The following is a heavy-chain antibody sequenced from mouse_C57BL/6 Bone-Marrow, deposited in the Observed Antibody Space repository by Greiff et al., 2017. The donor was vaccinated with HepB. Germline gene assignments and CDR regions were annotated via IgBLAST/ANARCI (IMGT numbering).Heavy chain of an antibody. CDR1: RFTFTDYY. Sequence: EVKVVESGGGLVQPGGSLSLSCAASRFTFTDYYMSWVRQPPGKALEWLGFIRNKANGYTTEYSASVKGRFTISRDNSQSILYLQMNALRAEDSATYYCARYTPMDYWGQGTSVTVSS. CDR3: ARYTPMDY. CDR2: IRNKANGYTT. J-gene: IGHJ4*01. V-gene: IGHV7-3*01.